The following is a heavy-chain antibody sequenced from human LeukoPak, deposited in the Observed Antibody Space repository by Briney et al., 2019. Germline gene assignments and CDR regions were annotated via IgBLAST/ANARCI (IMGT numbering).Heavy chain of an antibody. J-gene: IGHJ4*02. Sequence: GSLRLSCSASGFAFSGFVMGWVRPAPGKGLEWVSSISGSGGNTYYADSVEGRFTISRDNSKNTLSLQMNSLRGDDTALYYCARGRGGDYVPSRFDFWGQGTLVIVSS. V-gene: IGHV3-23*01. CDR1: GFAFSGFV. CDR2: ISGSGGNT. CDR3: ARGRGGDYVPSRFDF. D-gene: IGHD4-17*01.